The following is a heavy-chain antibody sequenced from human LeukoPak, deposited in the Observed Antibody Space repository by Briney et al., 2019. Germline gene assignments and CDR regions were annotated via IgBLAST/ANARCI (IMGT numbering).Heavy chain of an antibody. D-gene: IGHD4-17*01. Sequence: PGGSLRLSCAASGFTFDDYGMSWVRQAPGKGLEWVSGINWNGGSTGYADSVKGRFPISRDNAKNSLYLRMDSLRAEDTALYYCARRNGDYDNWFDPWGQGTLVTVSS. CDR3: ARRNGDYDNWFDP. CDR1: GFTFDDYG. J-gene: IGHJ5*02. V-gene: IGHV3-20*04. CDR2: INWNGGST.